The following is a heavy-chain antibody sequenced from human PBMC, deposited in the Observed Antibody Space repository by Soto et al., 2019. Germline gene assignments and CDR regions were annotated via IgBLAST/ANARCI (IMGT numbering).Heavy chain of an antibody. CDR2: INAGNGNT. D-gene: IGHD3-16*01. V-gene: IGHV1-3*01. CDR1: GYTFTSYA. J-gene: IGHJ4*02. Sequence: QVQLVQSGAEVKKPGASVKVSYKASGYTFTSYAMHWVRQAPGQRLEWMGWINAGNGNTKYAQKFQGRVTITRDTSASTADMELSSLRSEDTAVYYCARGRGMITFGGVIDYWGQGTLVTVSS. CDR3: ARGRGMITFGGVIDY.